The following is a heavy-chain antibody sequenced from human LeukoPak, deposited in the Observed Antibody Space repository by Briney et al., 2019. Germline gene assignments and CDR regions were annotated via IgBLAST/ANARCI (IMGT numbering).Heavy chain of an antibody. CDR2: INPNSGGT. Sequence: GASVKVSCKASGDTFTGYYMHWVRQAPGQGLEWMGWINPNSGGTNYAQKFQGRVTMTRDTSISTAYMELSRLRSDDTAVYYCARDRSELPRITGKGGDRRYYFDYWGQGTLVTVSS. CDR3: ARDRSELPRITGKGGDRRYYFDY. V-gene: IGHV1-2*02. CDR1: GDTFTGYY. D-gene: IGHD1-20*01. J-gene: IGHJ4*02.